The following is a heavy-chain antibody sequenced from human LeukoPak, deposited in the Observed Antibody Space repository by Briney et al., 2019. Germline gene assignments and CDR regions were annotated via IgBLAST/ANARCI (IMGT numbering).Heavy chain of an antibody. CDR2: IRSKANSYAT. J-gene: IGHJ4*02. Sequence: GGSLRLSCAASGFTFSGSAMHWVRQASGKGLEWVGRIRSKANSYATAYAASVKGRFTISRDDSKNTAYLQMNSLKTEDTAVYYCTXXXXXXXXMXYFDXWGQGTLVTXSS. CDR1: GFTFSGSA. V-gene: IGHV3-73*01. CDR3: TXXXXXXXXMXYFDX.